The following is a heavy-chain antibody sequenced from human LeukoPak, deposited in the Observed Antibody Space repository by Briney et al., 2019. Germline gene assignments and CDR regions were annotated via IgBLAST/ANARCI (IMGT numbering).Heavy chain of an antibody. Sequence: GGSLRLSCAASGFTFSSYEMNWVRQAPGKGLEWVSYISSSGSTIYYADSVKGRFTISRDNAKNSLYLQMNSLRAEDTAVYYCESQLRSGYSYYYGMDVWGKGTTVTVSS. J-gene: IGHJ6*04. CDR3: ESQLRSGYSYYYGMDV. V-gene: IGHV3-48*03. D-gene: IGHD6-19*01. CDR2: ISSSGSTI. CDR1: GFTFSSYE.